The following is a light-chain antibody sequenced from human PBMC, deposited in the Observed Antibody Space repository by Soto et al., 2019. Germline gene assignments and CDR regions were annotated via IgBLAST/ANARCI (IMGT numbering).Light chain of an antibody. CDR1: QDISNY. J-gene: IGKJ4*01. V-gene: IGKV1-33*01. Sequence: DIQMTQSPSSLSASVGDRVTITCQASQDISNYLNWYQQKPGKAPKFLIYDASNLETGVPSRFTRSGSGTDFTFTISSLQPEDIATYYCQQYDNLPPLTFGGGTKVEIK. CDR2: DAS. CDR3: QQYDNLPPLT.